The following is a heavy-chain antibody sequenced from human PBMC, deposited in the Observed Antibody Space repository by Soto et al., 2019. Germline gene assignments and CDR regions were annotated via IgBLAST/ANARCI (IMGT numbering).Heavy chain of an antibody. J-gene: IGHJ5*02. Sequence: PSETLSLTCTVSGGSISSGGYYWSWIRQHPGKGLEWIGYIYYSGSTYYNPSLKSRVTISVDTSKNQFSLKLSSVTAADTAVYYCARRAAGWNYYDSSGYFGEYNWFDPWGQGTLVTVSS. CDR3: ARRAAGWNYYDSSGYFGEYNWFDP. D-gene: IGHD3-22*01. CDR2: IYYSGST. CDR1: GGSISSGGYY. V-gene: IGHV4-31*03.